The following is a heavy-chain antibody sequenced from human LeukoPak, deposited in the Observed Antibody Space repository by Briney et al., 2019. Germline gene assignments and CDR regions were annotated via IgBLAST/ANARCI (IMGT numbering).Heavy chain of an antibody. J-gene: IGHJ4*02. CDR1: GYTFTSYY. Sequence: ASVKVSCKASGYTFTSYYMHWVRQAPGQGLEWMGIINPSGGSTSYAQKFQGRVTMTRDTSTSTVYMELSSLRSEGTAVYYCARDSALWSYDSSGFDYWGQGTLVTVSS. CDR2: INPSGGST. V-gene: IGHV1-46*01. D-gene: IGHD3-22*01. CDR3: ARDSALWSYDSSGFDY.